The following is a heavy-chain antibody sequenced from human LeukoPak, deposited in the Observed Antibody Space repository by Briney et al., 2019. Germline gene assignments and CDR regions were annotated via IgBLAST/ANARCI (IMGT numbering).Heavy chain of an antibody. CDR1: GFTFSSYS. CDR3: ARGPTWIQLWFIT. Sequence: GGSLTLSCAASGFTFSSYSMNWVRQAPGKGLEWVSYISSSSSTIYYADSVKGRFTISRDNAKNSLYLQMNSLRDEDTAVYYCARGPTWIQLWFITWGQGTLGTVSS. J-gene: IGHJ5*02. CDR2: ISSSSSTI. V-gene: IGHV3-48*02. D-gene: IGHD5-18*01.